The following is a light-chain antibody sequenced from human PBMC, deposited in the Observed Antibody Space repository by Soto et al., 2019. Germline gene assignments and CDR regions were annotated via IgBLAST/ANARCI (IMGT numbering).Light chain of an antibody. J-gene: IGLJ1*01. CDR2: EVS. V-gene: IGLV2-14*01. CDR3: TSYTSSTTLDV. CDR1: SSDVGGYNY. Sequence: QSVLTQPASVSGSPGQSITISCTGTSSDVGGYNYVSWYQQHPGKAPKLMIYEVSNRPSGVSNRFSGSKSGHTASLTISGLQSEDEADYFCTSYTSSTTLDVFGTGTKVHRP.